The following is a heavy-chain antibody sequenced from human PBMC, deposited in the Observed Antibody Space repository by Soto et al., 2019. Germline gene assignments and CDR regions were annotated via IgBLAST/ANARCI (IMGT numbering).Heavy chain of an antibody. D-gene: IGHD3-3*01. Sequence: ASVKVSCKASGGTFSSYTISWVRQAPGQGLEWMGRIIPILGIANYAQKFQGRVTITADKSTSTAYMELSSLRSEDTAVYYCARDLLEYEGNWFDPWGQGTLVTVSS. CDR1: GGTFSSYT. J-gene: IGHJ5*02. CDR3: ARDLLEYEGNWFDP. CDR2: IIPILGIA. V-gene: IGHV1-69*04.